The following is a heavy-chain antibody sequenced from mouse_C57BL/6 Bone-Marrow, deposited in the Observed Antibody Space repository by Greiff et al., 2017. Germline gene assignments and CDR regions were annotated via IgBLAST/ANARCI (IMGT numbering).Heavy chain of an antibody. Sequence: QVQLQQSGAELVRPGASVTLSCKASGYTFTDYEMHWVKQTPVHGLEWIGAIDPETGGTAYNQKFKGKAILTADKSSSTAYMELRSLTSEDSAVYYCTRGGDGYLFDYWGQGTTLTVSS. J-gene: IGHJ2*01. CDR1: GYTFTDYE. CDR3: TRGGDGYLFDY. CDR2: IDPETGGT. D-gene: IGHD2-3*01. V-gene: IGHV1-15*01.